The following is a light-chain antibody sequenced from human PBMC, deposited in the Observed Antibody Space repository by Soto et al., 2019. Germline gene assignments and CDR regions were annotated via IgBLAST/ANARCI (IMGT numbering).Light chain of an antibody. Sequence: QSALTQPASMSGSPGQSITISCTGTSSDIGGYNYISWYQQLPGKAPKFIIYDVRTRPSGVSNRFSGSRSGNTASLTISGLQAEDEADYYCSSYTSSSTVIFGGGTKLTVL. CDR2: DVR. CDR3: SSYTSSSTVI. CDR1: SSDIGGYNY. V-gene: IGLV2-14*01. J-gene: IGLJ2*01.